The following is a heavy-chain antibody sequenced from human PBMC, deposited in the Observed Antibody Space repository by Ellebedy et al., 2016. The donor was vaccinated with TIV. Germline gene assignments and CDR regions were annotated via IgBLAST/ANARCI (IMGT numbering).Heavy chain of an antibody. J-gene: IGHJ4*02. CDR2: IYYRGST. Sequence: SETLSLXXTVPGGSISSYYWSWIRQPPGKGLEWIGYIYYRGSTNYNPSLESRVTISLDTSKNQFSLKLSSVTAADRAVYYCARGALTVTTKRLYFDSWGQGTLVTVSS. CDR3: ARGALTVTTKRLYFDS. V-gene: IGHV4-59*12. D-gene: IGHD4-17*01. CDR1: GGSISSYY.